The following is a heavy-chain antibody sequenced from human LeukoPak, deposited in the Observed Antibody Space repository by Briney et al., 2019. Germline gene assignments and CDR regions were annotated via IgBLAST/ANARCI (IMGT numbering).Heavy chain of an antibody. J-gene: IGHJ6*02. D-gene: IGHD3-16*01. V-gene: IGHV3-7*03. CDR1: GFTFSNDW. Sequence: GGSLRLSCAASGFTFSNDWMIWVRQAPGKGLEWVASINPSGSVKYYVNSVKGRFTISRDNAKNSLYLQMSNLRAEDTAVYFCARGGGLDVWGQGATVTVSS. CDR2: INPSGSVK. CDR3: ARGGGLDV.